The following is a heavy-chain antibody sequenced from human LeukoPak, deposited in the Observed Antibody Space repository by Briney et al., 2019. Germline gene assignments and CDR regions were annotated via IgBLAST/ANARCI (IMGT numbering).Heavy chain of an antibody. CDR3: ARDLTEVGYYGSGSFDY. Sequence: ASVKVSCKASGYTFTSYYMHWVRQAPGQGLEWMGIINPSGGSTSYAQKFQGRVTMTRDTSTSTVYMELSSLRSEDTAVYYCARDLTEVGYYGSGSFDYWGQGTLVTVSS. CDR2: INPSGGST. D-gene: IGHD3-10*01. V-gene: IGHV1-46*01. J-gene: IGHJ4*02. CDR1: GYTFTSYY.